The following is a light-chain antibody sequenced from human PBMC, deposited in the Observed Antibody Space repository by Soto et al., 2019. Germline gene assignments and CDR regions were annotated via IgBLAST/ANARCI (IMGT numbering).Light chain of an antibody. CDR3: GTWDSSLDGFV. J-gene: IGLJ1*01. CDR1: PSNFNNNF. CDR2: DIY. V-gene: IGLV1-51*01. Sequence: QSVLTQPPSVSAAPGQKVTISRSGTPSNFNNNFVSWHQLFPGTAPKLLIYDIYKRPSGIPDRFSASKSGTSATLAITGLQTGDEAEYNCGTWDSSLDGFVLGTGTKVTVL.